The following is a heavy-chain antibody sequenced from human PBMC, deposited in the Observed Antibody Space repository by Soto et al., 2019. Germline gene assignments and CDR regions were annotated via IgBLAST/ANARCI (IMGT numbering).Heavy chain of an antibody. CDR1: GGIFSSYA. CDR3: ARGGSGYVWFNEF. J-gene: IGHJ4*02. Sequence: QEQLVQSGAEVKKPGSSVKVSCKASGGIFSSYAISWLRQAPGQGLEWMGWLIPIFGTANYAQKFQGRVTITADESTNTAYMDLSSLKSEDTAIYYCARGGSGYVWFNEFWGQGTLVTVSS. D-gene: IGHD3-22*01. V-gene: IGHV1-69*01. CDR2: LIPIFGTA.